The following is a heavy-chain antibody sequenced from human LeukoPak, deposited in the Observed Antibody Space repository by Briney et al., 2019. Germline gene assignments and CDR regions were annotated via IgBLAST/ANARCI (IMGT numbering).Heavy chain of an antibody. J-gene: IGHJ4*02. Sequence: ASVKVSCKVSGYTLTELSMHWVRQAPGQGLEWMGWISAYNGNTNYAQKLQGRITMTTDTSTSTAYMELRSLRSDDTAVYYCARCPQVVPAAIDFDYWGQGTLVTVSS. V-gene: IGHV1-18*01. CDR1: GYTLTELS. CDR3: ARCPQVVPAAIDFDY. D-gene: IGHD2-2*01. CDR2: ISAYNGNT.